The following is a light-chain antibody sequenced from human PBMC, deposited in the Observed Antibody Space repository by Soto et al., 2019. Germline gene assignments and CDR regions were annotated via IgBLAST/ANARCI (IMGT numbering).Light chain of an antibody. CDR3: SSYTNINTRACV. CDR1: SSDVGGYNY. CDR2: EVS. J-gene: IGLJ1*01. Sequence: QSALTQPACVSGSPGQSITISCTGTSSDVGGYNYVSWYQQYPGKAPKLMIYEVSNRPSGVSNRFSGSKSGNTASLTISGLQAEDEAEYYCSSYTNINTRACVFGTGTKVTVL. V-gene: IGLV2-14*01.